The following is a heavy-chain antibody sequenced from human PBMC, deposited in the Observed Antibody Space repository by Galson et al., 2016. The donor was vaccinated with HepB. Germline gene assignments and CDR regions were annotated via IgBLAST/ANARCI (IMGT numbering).Heavy chain of an antibody. V-gene: IGHV3-30*03. CDR2: ISYHGSDI. Sequence: SLRLSCAASGFTFSPYSMSWVRQAPGKGLEWLAVISYHGSDIFYADSVKGRFTNSRDNPKKTMFLQLNNLRSEDTAVYYCARDLFSSSSFIDFWGRRTLVTVSS. J-gene: IGHJ4*02. CDR3: ARDLFSSSSFIDF. CDR1: GFTFSPYS. D-gene: IGHD2-2*01.